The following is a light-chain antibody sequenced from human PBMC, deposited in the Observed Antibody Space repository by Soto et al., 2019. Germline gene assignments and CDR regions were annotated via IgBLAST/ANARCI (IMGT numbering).Light chain of an antibody. J-gene: IGKJ1*01. V-gene: IGKV1-27*01. CDR2: AAS. CDR3: QKYDSAPWT. Sequence: DIQMTQSPSTVSAYVGDSVTITCRASQSITTWLAWYQQRPGKAPKLLIYAASTLHSGVPSRFSGSGSGTDFTLTISSLQPEDVATYYCQKYDSAPWTFGQGTKVDIK. CDR1: QSITTW.